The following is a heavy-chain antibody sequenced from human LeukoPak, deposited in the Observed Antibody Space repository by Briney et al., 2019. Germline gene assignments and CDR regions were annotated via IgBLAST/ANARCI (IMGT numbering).Heavy chain of an antibody. J-gene: IGHJ5*02. D-gene: IGHD3-10*01. CDR1: GYTFTSYG. CDR2: ISPYNGNT. V-gene: IGHV1-18*01. CDR3: ARVLPAENLFDP. Sequence: ASVKVSCKASGYTFTSYGISWVRQAPGQGLEWMGWISPYNGNTKYVQKLQGRVTMTTDTSTSTAYMGVRSLRSDDTAVYYCARVLPAENLFDPWGQGTLVTVSS.